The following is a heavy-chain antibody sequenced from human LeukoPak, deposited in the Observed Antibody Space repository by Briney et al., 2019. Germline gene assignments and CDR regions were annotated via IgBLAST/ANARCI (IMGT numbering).Heavy chain of an antibody. D-gene: IGHD2-2*01. Sequence: GESLKISCKGSGYSFTSHWIGWARQLPGKGLEWMGIIYPGDSDTRYSPSFQGQVTISADKSISTAYLQWSSLKASDTAMYYCARHWTCSSTSCYAFDIWGQGTMVTVSS. CDR1: GYSFTSHW. CDR2: IYPGDSDT. V-gene: IGHV5-51*01. J-gene: IGHJ3*02. CDR3: ARHWTCSSTSCYAFDI.